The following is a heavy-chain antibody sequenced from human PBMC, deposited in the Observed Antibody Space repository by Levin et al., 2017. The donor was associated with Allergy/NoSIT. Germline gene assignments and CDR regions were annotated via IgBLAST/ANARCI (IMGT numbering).Heavy chain of an antibody. CDR1: GGSISSSSYY. CDR2: IYYSGST. J-gene: IGHJ4*02. D-gene: IGHD4-17*01. V-gene: IGHV4-39*01. CDR3: ARAYNDYGDLYHY. Sequence: SETLSLTCTVSGGSISSSSYYWGWIRQPPGTGLEWIGSIYYSGSTYYNPSLKSRVTISVDTSKNQFSLKLSSVTAADTAVYYCARAYNDYGDLYHYWGQGTLVTVSS.